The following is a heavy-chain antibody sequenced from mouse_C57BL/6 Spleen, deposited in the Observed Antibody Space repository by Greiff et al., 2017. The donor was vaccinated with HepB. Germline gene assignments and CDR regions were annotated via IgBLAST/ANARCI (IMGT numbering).Heavy chain of an antibody. D-gene: IGHD1-1*01. Sequence: ESGPGLVKPSQSLSLTCSVTGYSITSGYYWNWIRQFPGNKLEWMGYISYDGSNNYNPSLKNRISITRDTSKNQFFLKLNSVTTEDTATYYCAREDATTVPYYFDYWGQGTTLTVSS. V-gene: IGHV3-6*01. CDR2: ISYDGSN. CDR1: GYSITSGYY. J-gene: IGHJ2*01. CDR3: AREDATTVPYYFDY.